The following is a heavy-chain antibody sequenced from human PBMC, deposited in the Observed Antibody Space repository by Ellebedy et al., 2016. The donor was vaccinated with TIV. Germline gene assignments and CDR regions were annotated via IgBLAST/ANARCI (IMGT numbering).Heavy chain of an antibody. J-gene: IGHJ3*01. Sequence: GESLKISXAASGFTFSTYTMNWVRQAPGKGLEWVAFITTTSIPIYYADSVKGRFIISRDNARNSLYLQMNSLRDEDTAVYYCARDLSNLLSGAFDFWGRGTVVTVSS. V-gene: IGHV3-48*02. CDR2: ITTTSIPI. CDR1: GFTFSTYT. CDR3: ARDLSNLLSGAFDF. D-gene: IGHD2-15*01.